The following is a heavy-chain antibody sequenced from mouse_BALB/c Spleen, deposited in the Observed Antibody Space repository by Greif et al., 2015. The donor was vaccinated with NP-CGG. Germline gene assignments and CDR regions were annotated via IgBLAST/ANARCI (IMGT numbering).Heavy chain of an antibody. CDR2: INPSNGRT. J-gene: IGHJ4*01. CDR1: GYTFTSYW. CDR3: ARWFYAMDY. V-gene: IGHV1S81*02. D-gene: IGHD1-1*02. Sequence: QVQLQQSGAELVKPGASVKLSCKASGYTFTSYWMHWVKQRPGQGLEWIGEINPSNGRTNYNEKFKSKATLTVDKSSSTAYMQLSSLTSEDSAVYYCARWFYAMDYWGQGTSVTVSS.